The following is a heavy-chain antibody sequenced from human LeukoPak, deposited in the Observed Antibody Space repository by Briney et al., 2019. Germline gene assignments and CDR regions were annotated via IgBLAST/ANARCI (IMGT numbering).Heavy chain of an antibody. CDR2: IKKDGSEK. CDR1: GFTFSSYW. Sequence: GGSLRLSCAASGFTFSSYWMSWVRQAPGKGLEWVANIKKDGSEKYYVDSVKGRFTISRDNAKNSLYLQMNSLRAEDTAVYYCAREYYDFWSGYPLDYWGQGTLVTVSS. V-gene: IGHV3-7*01. J-gene: IGHJ4*02. CDR3: AREYYDFWSGYPLDY. D-gene: IGHD3-3*01.